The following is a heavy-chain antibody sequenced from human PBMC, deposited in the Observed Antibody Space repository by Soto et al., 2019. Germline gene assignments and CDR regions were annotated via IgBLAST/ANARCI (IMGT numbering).Heavy chain of an antibody. CDR3: AHSASVPCCYYFDS. D-gene: IGHD1-26*01. J-gene: IGHJ4*02. Sequence: SGPTLVNPTQTLTLTCTFSGFSLSSIGVAVGWIRQPPGKALEWLALLYWNDDRRYSPSLKSRLTITKDTSKNQVVLTMTNMDPADTATYYCAHSASVPCCYYFDSWGQGTLVTVS. CDR1: GFSLSSIGVA. CDR2: LYWNDDR. V-gene: IGHV2-5*01.